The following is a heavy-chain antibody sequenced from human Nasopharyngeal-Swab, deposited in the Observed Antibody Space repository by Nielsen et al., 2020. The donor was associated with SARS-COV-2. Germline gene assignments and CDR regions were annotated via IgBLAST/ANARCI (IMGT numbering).Heavy chain of an antibody. CDR2: ISAYNGNT. V-gene: IGHV1-18*01. J-gene: IGHJ4*02. Sequence: ASVKVSCKASGYTFTSYGISWVRQAPGQGLEWMGWISAYNGNTNYAQKLQGRVTMTTDTSTSTSYMELRSLRSDDTAVYYFAREARYCSGGSCYLPPDYWGQGTLVTVSS. D-gene: IGHD2-15*01. CDR1: GYTFTSYG. CDR3: AREARYCSGGSCYLPPDY.